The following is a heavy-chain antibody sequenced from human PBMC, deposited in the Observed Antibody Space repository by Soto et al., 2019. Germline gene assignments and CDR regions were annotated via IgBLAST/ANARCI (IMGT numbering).Heavy chain of an antibody. D-gene: IGHD1-7*01. V-gene: IGHV4-31*03. CDR1: GGSIRSGGYY. J-gene: IGHJ5*02. Sequence: ASETLSLTCTVSGGSIRSGGYYWSWVRQHPGKGLEWIGYIYYSGSTYYNPSLKSRVTISVDTSKNQFSLKLSSVTAADTAVYYCARDFEDLITGTTRWFDPWGQGTLVTVSS. CDR2: IYYSGST. CDR3: ARDFEDLITGTTRWFDP.